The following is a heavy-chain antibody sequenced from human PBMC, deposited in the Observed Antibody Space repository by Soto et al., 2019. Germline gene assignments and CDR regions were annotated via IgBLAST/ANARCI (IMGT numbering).Heavy chain of an antibody. V-gene: IGHV1-18*01. CDR2: ISAYNGNT. Sequence: ASVKVSYKASGYTFTSYGISWVRQAPGQGLEWMGWISAYNGNTNYAQKLQGRVTMTTDTSTSTAYMELRSLRSDDTAVYYCARDLGWQLVPSPYFDYWGQGTLVTVSS. D-gene: IGHD6-6*01. CDR3: ARDLGWQLVPSPYFDY. CDR1: GYTFTSYG. J-gene: IGHJ4*02.